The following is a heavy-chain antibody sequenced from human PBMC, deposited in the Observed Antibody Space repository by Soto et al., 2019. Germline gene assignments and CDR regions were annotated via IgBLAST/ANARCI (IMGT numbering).Heavy chain of an antibody. V-gene: IGHV3-30-3*01. D-gene: IGHD1-1*01. J-gene: IGHJ4*02. Sequence: QVQLVESGGGVVQPGRSLRLSCAASGFTFSSYAMHWVRQAPGKGLEWVAVISYDGSNKYYADSVKGRFTISRDNSKNTLYLQMNSLRAEDTAVYYCASGATGTDFDYWGQGTLVTVSS. CDR1: GFTFSSYA. CDR3: ASGATGTDFDY. CDR2: ISYDGSNK.